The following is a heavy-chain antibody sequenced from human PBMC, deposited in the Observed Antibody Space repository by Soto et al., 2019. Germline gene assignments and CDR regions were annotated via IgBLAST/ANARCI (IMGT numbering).Heavy chain of an antibody. J-gene: IGHJ4*02. D-gene: IGHD3-22*01. CDR1: GFIFSNYA. CDR2: ISGSAANI. V-gene: IGHV3-23*01. CDR3: ASRNYFDSRGYYQYYFDY. Sequence: PGGSLRLSCAASGFIFSNYAMSWVSQAPGKGLEWVSGISGSAANIYYADSVRGRFTISRDNSKNTLYLQMNSLRAEDTALYFCASRNYFDSRGYYQYYFDYWGQGTLVTVSS.